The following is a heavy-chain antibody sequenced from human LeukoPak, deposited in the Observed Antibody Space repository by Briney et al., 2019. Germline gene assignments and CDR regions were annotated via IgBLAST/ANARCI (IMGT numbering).Heavy chain of an antibody. CDR1: GLIFNSYA. D-gene: IGHD3-10*02. CDR3: AKEGADYYGLGAFDI. J-gene: IGHJ3*02. V-gene: IGHV3-23*01. Sequence: GGPQRLSCAASGLIFNSYAKMWVRRARGGGGEWVSAISGSGGGTYYADSVKGRFTISRDNSKNTLYLQMNSLRAEDTAVYYCAKEGADYYGLGAFDIWGQGTMVTVSS. CDR2: ISGSGGGT.